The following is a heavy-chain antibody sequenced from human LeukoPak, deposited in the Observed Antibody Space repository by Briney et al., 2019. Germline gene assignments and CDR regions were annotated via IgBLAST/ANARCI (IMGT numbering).Heavy chain of an antibody. CDR3: ARAEATSYDILTGYGGYYYYGMDV. J-gene: IGHJ6*02. CDR1: GFTFSSYS. Sequence: GGSLRLSCAASGFTFSSYSINWVRQAPGKGLEWVSSISSSSSYIYYADSVKGRFTISRDNAKNSLYLQMNSLRAEDTAVYYCARAEATSYDILTGYGGYYYYGMDVWGQGTTVTVSS. CDR2: ISSSSSYI. D-gene: IGHD3-9*01. V-gene: IGHV3-21*01.